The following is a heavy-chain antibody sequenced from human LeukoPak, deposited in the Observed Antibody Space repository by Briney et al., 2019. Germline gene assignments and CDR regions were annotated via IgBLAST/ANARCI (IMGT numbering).Heavy chain of an antibody. D-gene: IGHD2-15*01. J-gene: IGHJ4*02. Sequence: SETLSLTCTVSGGSISSYYWSWIRQPPGKGLEWIGYIYYSGSTNYNPSLKSRVAISVDTSKNQFSLKLSSVTAADTAVYYCALGGYGGNSHFDYWGQGTLVTVSS. V-gene: IGHV4-59*01. CDR3: ALGGYGGNSHFDY. CDR2: IYYSGST. CDR1: GGSISSYY.